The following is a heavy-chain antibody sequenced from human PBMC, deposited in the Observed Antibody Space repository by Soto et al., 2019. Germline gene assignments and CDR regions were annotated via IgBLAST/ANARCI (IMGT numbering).Heavy chain of an antibody. CDR2: ISSTTNYI. CDR1: VLTFSRYS. Sequence: LRLSSAASVLTFSRYSMNWVSQAPGKGLEWVSAISSTTNYIYYGDSMKGRFTITRDNAKKSLYLEMNSLRAEDTAVYYCARESEDLTSNFDYWGQGTLVTVSS. CDR3: ARESEDLTSNFDY. V-gene: IGHV3-21*01. J-gene: IGHJ4*02.